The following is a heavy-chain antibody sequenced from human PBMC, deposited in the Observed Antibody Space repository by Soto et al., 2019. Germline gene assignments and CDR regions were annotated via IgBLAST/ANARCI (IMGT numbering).Heavy chain of an antibody. D-gene: IGHD5-12*01. Sequence: GGSLRLSCAASGFTFSSYSMNWVRQAPGKGLEWVSSISSSSSYIYYADSVKGRFTISRDNAKNSLYLQMNSLRAEDTAVYYCARSAGEWLRFAVDYWGQGTLVTVSS. CDR3: ARSAGEWLRFAVDY. CDR1: GFTFSSYS. V-gene: IGHV3-21*01. J-gene: IGHJ4*02. CDR2: ISSSSSYI.